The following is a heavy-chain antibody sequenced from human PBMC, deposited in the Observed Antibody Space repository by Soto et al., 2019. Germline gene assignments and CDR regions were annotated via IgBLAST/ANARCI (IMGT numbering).Heavy chain of an antibody. V-gene: IGHV3-23*01. CDR1: GFTFSSHG. Sequence: EAQLLESGGDWAQPGGSLRLSCAASGFTFSSHGMSWVRQAPGKGLEWIAGLRRGGGTTYYADSVKGRFTISRDNSKNTLDLKMNRLKVEDTALYYCAKDGQYRSDGFDVWGQGTMVTVSS. CDR2: LRRGGGTT. J-gene: IGHJ3*01. D-gene: IGHD6-6*01. CDR3: AKDGQYRSDGFDV.